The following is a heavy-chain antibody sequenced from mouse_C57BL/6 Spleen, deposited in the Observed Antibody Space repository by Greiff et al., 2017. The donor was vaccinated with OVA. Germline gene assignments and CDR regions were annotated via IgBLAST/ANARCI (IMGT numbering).Heavy chain of an antibody. CDR2: ISDGGSYT. CDR3: ARDRNYDYGGFAY. Sequence: EVKLVESGGGLVKPGGSLKLSCAASGFTFSSYAMSWVRQTPEKRLEWVATISDGGSYTYYPDNVKGRFTISRDNAKNNLYLQMSHLKSEDTAMYYCARDRNYDYGGFAYWGQGTLVTVSA. CDR1: GFTFSSYA. D-gene: IGHD2-4*01. J-gene: IGHJ3*01. V-gene: IGHV5-4*01.